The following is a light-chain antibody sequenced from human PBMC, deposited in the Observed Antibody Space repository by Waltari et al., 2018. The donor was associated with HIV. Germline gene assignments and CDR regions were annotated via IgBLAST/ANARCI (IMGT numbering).Light chain of an antibody. CDR1: NGDIGSYKF. CDR2: EVT. CDR3: CSYTTNNTWV. J-gene: IGLJ3*02. V-gene: IGLV2-23*02. Sequence: QSALTQPASVSGSPGQSLTIPCVGNNGDIGSYKFVYWYQQYADKAPRLMIYEVTKRASGVSNRFSAAKSVNTASLTISGLQADDEGDYYCCSYTTNNTWVFGGGTKLTVL.